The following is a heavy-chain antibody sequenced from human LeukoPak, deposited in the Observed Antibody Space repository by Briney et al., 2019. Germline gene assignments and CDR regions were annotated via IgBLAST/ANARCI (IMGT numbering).Heavy chain of an antibody. D-gene: IGHD4/OR15-4a*01. Sequence: GGSLRLSCTASGFTFGDYGMSWFRQAPGKGLEWVGFIRAKTYGGATQYAASMEGRFTISRDDSKSIAYLQMNSLKTEDTAVYYCTRGEGAVDYWGQGTLVTVSS. J-gene: IGHJ4*02. V-gene: IGHV3-49*03. CDR3: TRGEGAVDY. CDR2: IRAKTYGGAT. CDR1: GFTFGDYG.